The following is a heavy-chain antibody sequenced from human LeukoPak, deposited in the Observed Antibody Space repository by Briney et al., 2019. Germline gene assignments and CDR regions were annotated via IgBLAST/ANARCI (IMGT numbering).Heavy chain of an antibody. CDR3: ARLHSSGWHLDY. Sequence: PSETLSLTCTVSGGSISSNTDYWGWIRLPPGNGLEWLGNIYYTGNTYHNPSLKSRVTMSVDTSKNQFSLELSSVTAADTAVYYCARLHSSGWHLDYWGRGTLVTVSS. CDR1: GGSISSNTDY. J-gene: IGHJ4*02. D-gene: IGHD6-19*01. V-gene: IGHV4-39*01. CDR2: IYYTGNT.